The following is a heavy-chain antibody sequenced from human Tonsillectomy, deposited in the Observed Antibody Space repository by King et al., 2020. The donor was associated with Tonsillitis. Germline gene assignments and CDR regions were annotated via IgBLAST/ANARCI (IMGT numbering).Heavy chain of an antibody. CDR3: ARGDYYDTSGVADY. CDR1: GFTFSYYS. Sequence: VQLVESGGGLVKPGGSLRLSCAASGFTFSYYSMNWVRQAPGKGLEWVSSISSSSTDIYYADSVKGRFTISRDNAKNSLYLQMNSLRAEDTSVYYCARGDYYDTSGVADYWGQGTLVTVSS. CDR2: ISSSSTDI. V-gene: IGHV3-21*01. J-gene: IGHJ4*02. D-gene: IGHD3-22*01.